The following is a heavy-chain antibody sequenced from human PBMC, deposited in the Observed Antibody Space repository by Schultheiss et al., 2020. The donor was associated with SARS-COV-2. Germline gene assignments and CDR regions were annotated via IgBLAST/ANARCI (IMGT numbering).Heavy chain of an antibody. CDR2: ISGSGGST. J-gene: IGHJ5*02. D-gene: IGHD3-22*01. CDR1: GFTFSSYG. Sequence: GGSLRLSCAVSGFTFSSYGMHWVRQAPGKGLEWVSAISGSGGSTYYADSVKGRFTISRDNAKNSLYLQMNSLRAEDTAVYYCARDRRDGSGQGFDPWGQGTLVTVSS. V-gene: IGHV3-21*01. CDR3: ARDRRDGSGQGFDP.